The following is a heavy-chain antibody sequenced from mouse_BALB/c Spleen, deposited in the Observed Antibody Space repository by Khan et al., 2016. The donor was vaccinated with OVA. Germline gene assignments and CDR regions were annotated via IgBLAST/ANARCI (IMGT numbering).Heavy chain of an antibody. CDR1: GSTFSDYG. J-gene: IGHJ4*01. V-gene: IGHV5-15*02. CDR3: ARSWAMDY. Sequence: EVELVESGGGLVQPGGSRKLSCAASGSTFSDYGLAWVRQAPGKGPEWVAFISSLAYSIYYADTVTGRFTISRENAKNTLYLEMSSLKSEGTAMYNCARSWAMDYWGQGTSVTVSS. CDR2: ISSLAYSI.